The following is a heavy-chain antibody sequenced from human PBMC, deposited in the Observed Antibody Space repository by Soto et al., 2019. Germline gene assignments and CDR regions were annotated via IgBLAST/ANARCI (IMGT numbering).Heavy chain of an antibody. V-gene: IGHV3-23*01. Sequence: GGSLRLSCAASGFTFSTYAMGWVRQAPGKGLEWVSVASRGGGTHYADSVKGRFTVSRDNSKNTLSLQMNSLRADDTAVYYCAKRRGAGGHFDYWGQGALVTVSS. CDR2: ASRGGGT. J-gene: IGHJ4*02. CDR1: GFTFSTYA. CDR3: AKRRGAGGHFDY. D-gene: IGHD2-15*01.